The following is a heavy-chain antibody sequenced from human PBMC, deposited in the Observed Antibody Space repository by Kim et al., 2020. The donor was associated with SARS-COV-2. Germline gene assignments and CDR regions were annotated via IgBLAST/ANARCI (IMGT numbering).Heavy chain of an antibody. CDR2: IYYSGST. Sequence: SETLSLTCTVSGGSISSSSYYWGWIRQPPGKGLEWIGSIYYSGSTYYNPSLKSRVTISVDTSKNQFSLKLSSVTAADTAVYYCARPSPTEYSYAAFDIWGQGTMVTVSS. J-gene: IGHJ3*02. CDR1: GGSISSSSYY. CDR3: ARPSPTEYSYAAFDI. V-gene: IGHV4-39*01. D-gene: IGHD5-18*01.